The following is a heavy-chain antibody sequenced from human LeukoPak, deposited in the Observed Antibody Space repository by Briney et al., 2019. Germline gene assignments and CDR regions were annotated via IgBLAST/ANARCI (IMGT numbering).Heavy chain of an antibody. CDR3: SRGPSGYHNT. CDR2: IYSGGST. V-gene: IGHV3-66*01. D-gene: IGHD5-12*01. CDR1: EFSVGSNY. J-gene: IGHJ4*02. Sequence: GGSLRLSCAASEFSVGSNYMTWVRQAPGKGLEGVSLIYSGGSTYYADSVKGRFTISRDNYKNTLYLQMNSLRAEDTAVYYFSRGPSGYHNTGGQGTLVTVSS.